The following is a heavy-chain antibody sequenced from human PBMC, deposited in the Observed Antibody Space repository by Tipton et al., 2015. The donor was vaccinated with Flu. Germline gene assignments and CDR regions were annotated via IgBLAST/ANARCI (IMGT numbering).Heavy chain of an antibody. D-gene: IGHD2-2*01. CDR3: ARDRCSSSSCFFDY. CDR1: GFTFSRYW. J-gene: IGHJ4*02. CDR2: IKEDGNEK. Sequence: SLRLSCVASGFTFSRYWMSWVRQAPGKGLEWVANIKEDGNEKHYVDSVKGRFTISRDNAKNSLYLQMNNLRANDTAVYYCARDRCSSSSCFFDYWGQGTLVPVSS. V-gene: IGHV3-7*01.